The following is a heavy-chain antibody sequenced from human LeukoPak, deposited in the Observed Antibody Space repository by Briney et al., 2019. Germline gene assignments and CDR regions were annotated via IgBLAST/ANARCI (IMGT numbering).Heavy chain of an antibody. J-gene: IGHJ5*02. D-gene: IGHD3-3*01. Sequence: SETLSLTCTVSGGSISSYYWSWIRQPPGKGLEWIGYILASGKTNYNPSLQSRVTISVDTSKNQFSLRLSSVTAADTAVYFCARGSGWYDPWGQGTLVTVSS. CDR2: ILASGKT. CDR1: GGSISSYY. CDR3: ARGSGWYDP. V-gene: IGHV4-59*01.